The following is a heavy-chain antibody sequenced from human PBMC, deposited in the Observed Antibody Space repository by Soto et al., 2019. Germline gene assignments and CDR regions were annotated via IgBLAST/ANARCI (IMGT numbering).Heavy chain of an antibody. V-gene: IGHV1-18*01. D-gene: IGHD3-10*02. Sequence: QVQLVQSGAEVKKPGASVTVSCKTSGYTFSNYGINWVRQAPGQGLEWMGWISGYNGNTNYAQTVQGRVTMTTGTSTGTVYMELRRLKSDDTAISYCSRFIMVGGLFDPNYYHGMDVWGQGTTVTVSS. CDR3: SRFIMVGGLFDPNYYHGMDV. J-gene: IGHJ6*02. CDR2: ISGYNGNT. CDR1: GYTFSNYG.